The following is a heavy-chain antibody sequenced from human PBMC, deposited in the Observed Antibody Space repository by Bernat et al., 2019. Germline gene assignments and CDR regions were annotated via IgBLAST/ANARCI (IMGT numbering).Heavy chain of an antibody. CDR3: ARMRGGTEPMFYAFDI. J-gene: IGHJ3*02. CDR2: IYSGGST. Sequence: EVQLVESGGGLVQPGGSLRLSCAASGFTVSSDYMNWVRQAPGKGLEWVLIIYSGGSTYYADSVKGRFTISRDNSKNTLYLQMHSLRVEDTAVYYCARMRGGTEPMFYAFDIWGQGTMVTVSS. D-gene: IGHD1-14*01. CDR1: GFTVSSDY. V-gene: IGHV3-66*02.